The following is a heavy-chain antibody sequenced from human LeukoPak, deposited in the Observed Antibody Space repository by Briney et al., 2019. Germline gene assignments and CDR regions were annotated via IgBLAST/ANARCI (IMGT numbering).Heavy chain of an antibody. V-gene: IGHV4-34*01. D-gene: IGHD2-2*01. CDR2: INHSGST. Sequence: SETLSLTCAVYGGSFSGYYWSWIRQPPGKGLEWIGEINHSGSTNYNPSLKSRVTISVDTSKNQFSLKLSSVTAADTAVYYCARAPDIVVVPARFDPWGQGTLVTASS. CDR1: GGSFSGYY. J-gene: IGHJ5*02. CDR3: ARAPDIVVVPARFDP.